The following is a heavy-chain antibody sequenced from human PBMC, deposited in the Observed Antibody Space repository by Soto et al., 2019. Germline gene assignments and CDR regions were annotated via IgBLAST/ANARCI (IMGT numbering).Heavy chain of an antibody. CDR2: IDPSDSYT. D-gene: IGHD6-13*01. CDR1: GYSFTSYW. Sequence: GESLKISCKGSGYSFTSYWISWVRQMPGKGLEWMGRIDPSDSYTNYSPSFQGHVTISADKSISTAYLQWSSLKASDTAMYYCARPVAAAGTGYYYYYGMDVWGQGTTVTVSS. CDR3: ARPVAAAGTGYYYYYGMDV. V-gene: IGHV5-10-1*01. J-gene: IGHJ6*02.